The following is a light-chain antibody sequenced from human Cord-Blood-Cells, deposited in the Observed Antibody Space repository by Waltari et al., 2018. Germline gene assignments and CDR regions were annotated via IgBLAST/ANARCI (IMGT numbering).Light chain of an antibody. Sequence: SYVLTQPPSVSVAPGKTARITCGGNNIGSKSVHWYQQKPGQAPVLVIYYDSDQPSGIPERFSGSNAGNTATLTISRVEAGDEADYYCQVWDSSSDHVVFGGGTKLTV. CDR1: NIGSKS. J-gene: IGLJ2*01. V-gene: IGLV3-21*04. CDR2: YDS. CDR3: QVWDSSSDHVV.